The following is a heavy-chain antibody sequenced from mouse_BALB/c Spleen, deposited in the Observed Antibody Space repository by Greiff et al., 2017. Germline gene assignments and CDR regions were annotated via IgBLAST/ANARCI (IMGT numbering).Heavy chain of an antibody. Sequence: EVKLMESGGGLVQPGGSRKLSCAASGFTFSSFGMHWVRQAPEKGLEWVAYISSGSSTIYYADTVKGRFTISRDNPKNTLFLQMTSLRSEDTAMYYCARYDRYEDWFAYWGQGTLVTVSA. J-gene: IGHJ3*01. V-gene: IGHV5-17*02. CDR2: ISSGSSTI. CDR1: GFTFSSFG. CDR3: ARYDRYEDWFAY. D-gene: IGHD2-14*01.